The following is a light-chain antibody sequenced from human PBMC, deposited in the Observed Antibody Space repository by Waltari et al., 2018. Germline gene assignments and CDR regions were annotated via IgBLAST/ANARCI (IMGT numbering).Light chain of an antibody. Sequence: QSALTQPASVSGSPGQSITISCTGTSRDVGGHNFVSWYQQHPGKAPKLIIFGVTNRPSGISDRCSGSKSGNTASLTISGLQAEDEGDYYCSSYRSSAIVVFGGGTKLSVL. CDR1: SRDVGGHNF. CDR3: SSYRSSAIVV. CDR2: GVT. J-gene: IGLJ2*01. V-gene: IGLV2-14*03.